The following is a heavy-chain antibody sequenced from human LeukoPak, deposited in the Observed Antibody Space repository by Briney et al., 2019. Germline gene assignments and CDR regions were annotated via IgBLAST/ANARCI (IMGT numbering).Heavy chain of an antibody. CDR3: ARTIEMATISYFDY. J-gene: IGHJ4*02. CDR2: ISSSDSTI. Sequence: GGSLRLSCAASGFTFSSYEMNWVRQAPGKGLEGVSYISSSDSTIYYADSVKGRFTISRDNAKNSLYLQMNSLRAGHTAVYYCARTIEMATISYFDYWGQGTLVTVSS. CDR1: GFTFSSYE. V-gene: IGHV3-48*03. D-gene: IGHD5-24*01.